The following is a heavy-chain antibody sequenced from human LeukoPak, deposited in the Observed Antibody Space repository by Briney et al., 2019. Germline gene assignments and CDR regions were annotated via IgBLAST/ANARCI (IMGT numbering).Heavy chain of an antibody. V-gene: IGHV4-34*01. D-gene: IGHD6-13*01. CDR3: ASVIRRVGSSWYAWDYYYYMDV. Sequence: NTSETLSLTCAVYGASFSGYYWSWIRQPPGKGLEWIGEINHSGSTNYNPSLKSRVTISVDTSKNQFSLKLSSVTAADTAVYYCASVIRRVGSSWYAWDYYYYMDVWGKGTTVTVSS. CDR1: GASFSGYY. CDR2: INHSGST. J-gene: IGHJ6*03.